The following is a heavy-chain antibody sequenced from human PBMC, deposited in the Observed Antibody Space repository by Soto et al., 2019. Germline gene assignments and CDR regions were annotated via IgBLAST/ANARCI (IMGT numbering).Heavy chain of an antibody. D-gene: IGHD1-1*01. CDR3: ASWHEREHAYDV. CDR1: GLTVSGKKY. J-gene: IGHJ3*01. Sequence: DVQLVESGGGLIQPGESLRLSCAAFGLTVSGKKYVAWVRQAPGKGLEWVSALYDVDGTYYADSVKGRFITSRDSSKTTVYLQMNGLRPDDTAVYYCASWHEREHAYDVWGQGTTVTVSS. CDR2: LYDVDGT. V-gene: IGHV3-53*01.